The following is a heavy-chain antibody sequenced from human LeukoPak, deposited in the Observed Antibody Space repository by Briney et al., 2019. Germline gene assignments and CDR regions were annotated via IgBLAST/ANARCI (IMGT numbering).Heavy chain of an antibody. V-gene: IGHV3-30*18. Sequence: GGSLRLSCAASGFSFISYGMHWVRQAPGKGLEWVGVISDDGRNKKYADSVKGRFTISRDNSKDTLYLRMNSLRDEDTAVYYCAKRPSDYGDYVTYFDYWGQGTLVTVSS. CDR1: GFSFISYG. CDR3: AKRPSDYGDYVTYFDY. D-gene: IGHD4-17*01. CDR2: ISDDGRNK. J-gene: IGHJ4*02.